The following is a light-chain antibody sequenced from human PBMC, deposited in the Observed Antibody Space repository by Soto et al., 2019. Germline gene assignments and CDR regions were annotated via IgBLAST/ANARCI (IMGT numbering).Light chain of an antibody. Sequence: QSVLTQPASVSGSPGQSITTSCTGSTSDVGGYNYVSWYQQEPDKAPKLMIYQVSNRPSGISNRFSGSKSGNTAALTISGLQAEDEADYYCCSYTNSDTLVFGTGTKV. CDR2: QVS. CDR3: CSYTNSDTLV. J-gene: IGLJ1*01. V-gene: IGLV2-14*01. CDR1: TSDVGGYNY.